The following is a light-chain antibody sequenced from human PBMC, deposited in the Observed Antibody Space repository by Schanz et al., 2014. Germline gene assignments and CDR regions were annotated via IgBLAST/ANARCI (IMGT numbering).Light chain of an antibody. CDR2: EVT. Sequence: QSALTQPASVSGSPGQSITISCTGTSSDVGGYNYVSWYQQHPGKGPKVMIYEVTKRPSGVPDRFSGSKSGNTASLTISGLQAEDEADYYCSSYTSSSPVVFGGGTKLTVL. J-gene: IGLJ2*01. CDR1: SSDVGGYNY. CDR3: SSYTSSSPVV. V-gene: IGLV2-14*01.